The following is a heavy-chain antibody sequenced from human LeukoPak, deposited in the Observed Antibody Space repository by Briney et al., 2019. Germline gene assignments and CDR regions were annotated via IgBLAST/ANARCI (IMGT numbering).Heavy chain of an antibody. J-gene: IGHJ6*02. CDR2: IIAYNGNT. Sequence: GSVKVSCKASGYTFTSYGISWVRQAPGQGLEWMGWIIAYNGNTNYAQKLQGRVTMTTDTSTSTAYMELRSLRSDDTAVYYCARDYYDSSGYYYRYYYYGMDVWGQGTTVTV. D-gene: IGHD3-22*01. CDR3: ARDYYDSSGYYYRYYYYGMDV. V-gene: IGHV1-18*01. CDR1: GYTFTSYG.